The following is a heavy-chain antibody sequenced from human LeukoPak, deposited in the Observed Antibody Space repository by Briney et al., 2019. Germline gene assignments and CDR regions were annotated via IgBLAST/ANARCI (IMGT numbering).Heavy chain of an antibody. J-gene: IGHJ2*01. V-gene: IGHV4-31*03. CDR1: GASMSSGGYY. Sequence: PSQTLSLTCTVSGASMSSGGYYWSWIRQHPGKGLERIGYIYYSGSTYYNPSLKSRVTISVDTSKNQFSLKLSSVTAADTAVYYCAREAVVVTPYRYFDLWGRGTLVTVSS. CDR3: AREAVVVTPYRYFDL. CDR2: IYYSGST. D-gene: IGHD3-22*01.